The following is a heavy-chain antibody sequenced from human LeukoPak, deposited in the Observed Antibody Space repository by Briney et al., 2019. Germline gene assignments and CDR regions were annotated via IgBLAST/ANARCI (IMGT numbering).Heavy chain of an antibody. D-gene: IGHD6-19*01. CDR2: IYYSGST. V-gene: IGHV4-39*07. J-gene: IGHJ1*01. CDR3: ARDRARQLQWLVRSD. Sequence: SETLSLTCTVSGGSISSSSYYWGWIRQPPGKGLEWIGSIYYSGSTYYNPSLKSRVTISVDTPKNQFSLNLSSVTAADTAVYFCARDRARQLQWLVRSDWGQGTLVTVSS. CDR1: GGSISSSSYY.